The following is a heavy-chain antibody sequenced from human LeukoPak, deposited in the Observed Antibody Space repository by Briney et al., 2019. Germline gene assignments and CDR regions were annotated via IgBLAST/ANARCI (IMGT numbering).Heavy chain of an antibody. V-gene: IGHV1-2*06. D-gene: IGHD2-2*01. CDR3: AGRLGYCSSSSCPSP. J-gene: IGHJ3*01. CDR1: GYTFTGYY. Sequence: GSVNVSFKASGYTFTGYYMHWVRQAPGQGRDWVGRINPNSGGTNYAKKFQGRVTMTRDTSISTAYMELSRLRSDDTAVYYCAGRLGYCSSSSCPSPWGQGTMVTVSS. CDR2: INPNSGGT.